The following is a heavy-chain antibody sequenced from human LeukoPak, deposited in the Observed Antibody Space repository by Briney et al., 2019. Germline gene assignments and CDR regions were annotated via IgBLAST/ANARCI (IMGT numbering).Heavy chain of an antibody. V-gene: IGHV3-53*01. D-gene: IGHD1-26*01. CDR3: AREIGGGHHYFDY. CDR2: IYSDGNPFYADT. J-gene: IGHJ4*02. Sequence: GGSLRLSCAASGLTVSSNFMSWVRQAPGKGPEWVSTIYSDGNPFYADTYYEDSVKGRFTISRDNSKNTLYLQMNSLRAEDTAVYYCAREIGGGHHYFDYWGQGALVTVSS. CDR1: GLTVSSNF.